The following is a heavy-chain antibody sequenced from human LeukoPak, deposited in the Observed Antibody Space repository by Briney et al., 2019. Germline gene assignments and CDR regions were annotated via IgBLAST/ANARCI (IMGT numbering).Heavy chain of an antibody. CDR2: ISYDGSNK. CDR1: GFTFSSYG. CDR3: AKDMNLDRLTGLDY. Sequence: TGGSLRLSCAASGFTFSSYGIHWVRQAPGKGLEWVAVISYDGSNKYYADSVKGRFTISRDNSKNTLYLQMNSLRAEDTALYYCAKDMNLDRLTGLDYWGQGTLVTVSS. V-gene: IGHV3-30*18. J-gene: IGHJ4*02. D-gene: IGHD3-9*01.